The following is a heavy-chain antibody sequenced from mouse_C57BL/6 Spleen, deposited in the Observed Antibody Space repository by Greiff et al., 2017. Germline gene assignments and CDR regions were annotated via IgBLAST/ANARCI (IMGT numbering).Heavy chain of an antibody. CDR2: IYPGDGDT. CDR1: GYAFSSYW. V-gene: IGHV1-80*01. D-gene: IGHD4-1*01. CDR3: ARAGTYYFDY. Sequence: QVQLKESGAELVKPGASVKISCKASGYAFSSYWMNWVKQRPGKGLEWIGQIYPGDGDTNYNGKFKGKATLTADKSSSTAYMQLSSLTSEDSAVYFCARAGTYYFDYWGQGTTLTVSS. J-gene: IGHJ2*01.